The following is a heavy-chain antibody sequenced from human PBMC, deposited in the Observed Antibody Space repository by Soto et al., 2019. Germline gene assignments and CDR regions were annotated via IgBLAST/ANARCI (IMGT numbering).Heavy chain of an antibody. Sequence: SVKVSCKASGGTFSSYAISWVRQAPGQGLEWMGGIIPIFGTANYAQKFQGRVTITADESTSTAYMELRSLRSEDTAVYYCSREGNWIELYHYLDAWRKGSTVTVAS. J-gene: IGHJ6*03. CDR2: IIPIFGTA. CDR3: SREGNWIELYHYLDA. V-gene: IGHV1-69*13. CDR1: GGTFSSYA. D-gene: IGHD5-18*01.